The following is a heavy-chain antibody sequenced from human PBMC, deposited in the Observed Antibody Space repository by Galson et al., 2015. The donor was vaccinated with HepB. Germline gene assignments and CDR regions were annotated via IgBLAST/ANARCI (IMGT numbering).Heavy chain of an antibody. J-gene: IGHJ4*02. CDR1: GFTFSSYA. D-gene: IGHD6-19*01. Sequence: LRLSCAASGFTFSSYAMHWVRQAPGKGLEWMVVISYGGSDIYYADSVKGRFTVSRDNSKNTLSLQMNSLRPEDTAVYYCARDSVGLYGSGWARSFDYWGQGTLVTVSS. CDR3: ARDSVGLYGSGWARSFDY. CDR2: ISYGGSDI. V-gene: IGHV3-30*04.